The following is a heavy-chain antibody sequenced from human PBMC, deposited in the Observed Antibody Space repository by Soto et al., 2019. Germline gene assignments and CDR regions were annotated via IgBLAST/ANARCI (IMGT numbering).Heavy chain of an antibody. V-gene: IGHV1-18*01. CDR1: GYTNTSYA. CDR3: TRGGGPISAF. J-gene: IGHJ4*02. Sequence: GASAKVSSKASGYTNTSYAICWVRQDPGQGLEWMGWISAYNGNTNYAQKLQGRVTMTTDTSTSTAYMELRSLRFVYRPVYDGTRGGGPISAFWGKGTFVPVFS. CDR2: ISAYNGNT. D-gene: IGHD2-15*01.